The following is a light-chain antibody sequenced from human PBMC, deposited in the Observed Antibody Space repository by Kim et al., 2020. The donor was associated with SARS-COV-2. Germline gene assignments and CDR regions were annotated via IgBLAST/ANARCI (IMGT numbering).Light chain of an antibody. CDR2: WAS. J-gene: IGKJ2*01. CDR1: QSVFKSSDNMNY. CDR3: QQYYSSPT. Sequence: ERATINCKSSQSVFKSSDNMNYVAWYQQKPGQPPKLLISWASTRKAGVPDRFSGSGSGTDFTLTISSLQAEDVAVYHCQQYYSSPTFGQGTKLEIK. V-gene: IGKV4-1*01.